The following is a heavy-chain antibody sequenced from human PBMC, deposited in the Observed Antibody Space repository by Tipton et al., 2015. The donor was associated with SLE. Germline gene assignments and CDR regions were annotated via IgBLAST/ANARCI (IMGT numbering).Heavy chain of an antibody. J-gene: IGHJ4*02. CDR2: IYYSGST. CDR1: GGSISSGDYY. D-gene: IGHD4-17*01. Sequence: TLSLTCTVSGGSISSGDYYWSWIRQPPGKGLEWIGYIYYSGSTYYNPSLKSRVTISVDTSKNQFSLKLSSVTAADTAVYYCARENGDFYYFDYWGQGTLVTVSS. V-gene: IGHV4-30-4*01. CDR3: ARENGDFYYFDY.